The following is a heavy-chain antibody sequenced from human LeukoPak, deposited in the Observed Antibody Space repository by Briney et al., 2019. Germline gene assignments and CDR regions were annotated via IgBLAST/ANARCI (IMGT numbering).Heavy chain of an antibody. CDR2: IGRSAGGT. Sequence: GGSLRLSCAASGFTFSTYAMSWVRQAPGKGLEWVSSIGRSAGGTFYADSVKGRFTISRDNSKSTLYLQMNSLRAEDTAAYYCVKGPERGCLDYWGQGTLVTVSS. V-gene: IGHV3-23*01. CDR1: GFTFSTYA. J-gene: IGHJ4*02. D-gene: IGHD1-14*01. CDR3: VKGPERGCLDY.